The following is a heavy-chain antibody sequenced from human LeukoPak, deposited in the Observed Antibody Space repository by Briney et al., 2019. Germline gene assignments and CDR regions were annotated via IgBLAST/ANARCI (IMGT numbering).Heavy chain of an antibody. V-gene: IGHV3-48*04. J-gene: IGHJ4*02. D-gene: IGHD3-3*01. Sequence: GGSLRLSCAAPGFTFSSYSMNWVRQAPGKGLEWVSYISSSSSTIYYADSVKGRFTISRDNAKNSLYLQMNSLRAEDTAVYYCARVSGRLPDYWGQGTLVTVSS. CDR3: ARVSGRLPDY. CDR2: ISSSSSTI. CDR1: GFTFSSYS.